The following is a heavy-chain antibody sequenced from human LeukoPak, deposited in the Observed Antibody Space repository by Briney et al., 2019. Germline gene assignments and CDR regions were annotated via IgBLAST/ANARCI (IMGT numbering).Heavy chain of an antibody. Sequence: SETLSLTCTVSGGSISGWYWSWIRQPPGKGLEWIGYIYGSGYTNYNPSLKSRVTMSIDTSKNHFSLKLTSVTAADTATYYCARETGLGGFAGGLELLRGQGNLVTVSS. CDR1: GGSISGWY. D-gene: IGHD1-7*01. V-gene: IGHV4-59*01. CDR3: ARETGLGGFAGGLELL. CDR2: IYGSGYT. J-gene: IGHJ1*01.